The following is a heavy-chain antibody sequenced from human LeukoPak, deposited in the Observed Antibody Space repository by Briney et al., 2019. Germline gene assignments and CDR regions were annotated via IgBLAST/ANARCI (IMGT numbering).Heavy chain of an antibody. V-gene: IGHV3-30*18. CDR2: ISYDGSNK. D-gene: IGHD2-2*01. J-gene: IGHJ4*02. CDR3: AKDPTIGVLPSD. Sequence: GRSLRLSCAASGFTFSSYGMHWVRQAPGKVLEWVAVISYDGSNKYYADSVKGRFTISRDNSKNTLYLQMNSLRAEDTAVYYCAKDPTIGVLPSDWGQGTLVTVSS. CDR1: GFTFSSYG.